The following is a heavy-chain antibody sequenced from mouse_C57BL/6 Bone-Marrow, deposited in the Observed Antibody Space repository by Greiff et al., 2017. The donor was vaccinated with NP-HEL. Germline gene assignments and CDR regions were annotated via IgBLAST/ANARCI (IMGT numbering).Heavy chain of an antibody. J-gene: IGHJ3*01. V-gene: IGHV1-81*01. CDR1: GYTFTSYG. CDR2: IYPRSGNT. CDR3: ARLGGWLLVAY. Sequence: VKQSCKASGYTFTSYGISWVKQRTGQGLEWIGEIYPRSGNTYYNEKFKGKATLTADKSSSTAYMELRSLTSEDSAVYFCARLGGWLLVAYWGQGTLVTVSA. D-gene: IGHD2-3*01.